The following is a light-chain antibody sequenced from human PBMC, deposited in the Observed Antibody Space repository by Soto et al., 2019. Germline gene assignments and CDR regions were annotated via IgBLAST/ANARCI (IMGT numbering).Light chain of an antibody. J-gene: IGKJ2*01. CDR3: QQSYTPPYP. CDR2: TSS. Sequence: DIQMTQSPSHLSASVGDKVTLTCRASQSISGYLNWYHQKPGKAPAMVIHTSSTLQSGVPSRYRGTRSGTDFTLTVSSLQPEDFGTFFCQQSYTPPYPVGQGTKVDIK. V-gene: IGKV1-39*01. CDR1: QSISGY.